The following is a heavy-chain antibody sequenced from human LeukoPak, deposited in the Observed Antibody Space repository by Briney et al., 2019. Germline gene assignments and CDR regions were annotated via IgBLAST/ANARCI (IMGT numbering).Heavy chain of an antibody. CDR2: INHSGST. CDR3: ARDGITIFGVGFESHYNWFDP. CDR1: GGSFSGYY. D-gene: IGHD3-3*01. V-gene: IGHV4-34*01. J-gene: IGHJ5*02. Sequence: RTSETLSLTCAVYGGSFSGYYWSWIRQPPGKGLEWIGEINHSGSTNYNPSLKSRVTISVDTSKNQFSLKLSSVTAADTAVYYCARDGITIFGVGFESHYNWFDPWGQGTLVTVSS.